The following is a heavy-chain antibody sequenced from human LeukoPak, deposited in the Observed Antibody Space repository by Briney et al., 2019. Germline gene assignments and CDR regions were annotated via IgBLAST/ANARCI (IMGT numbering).Heavy chain of an antibody. Sequence: SETLSLTCAVSGYSISSGHYWGWIRQPPGKGLEWIGSIYHSGGTYYNPSLKSRVTISADTSKSQFSLKMKSVTAADTAVYAGFTPAVDYCSQGTLVTVSS. CDR2: IYHSGGT. CDR3: FTPAVDY. D-gene: IGHD3-10*01. V-gene: IGHV4-38-2*01. J-gene: IGHJ4*02. CDR1: GYSISSGHY.